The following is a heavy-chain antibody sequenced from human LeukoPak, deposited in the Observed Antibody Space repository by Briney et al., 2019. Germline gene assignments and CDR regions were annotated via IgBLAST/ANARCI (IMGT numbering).Heavy chain of an antibody. J-gene: IGHJ4*02. CDR1: GYTFTGYY. D-gene: IGHD2-15*01. Sequence: ASVKVSCKASGYTFTGYYMRWVRQAPGQGLEWMGWINPNSGGTNYAQKFQGRVTMTRDTSISTAYMELGRLRSDDTAVYYCARVGGYCSGGSCGRIVGATLDYWGQGTLVTVSS. CDR3: ARVGGYCSGGSCGRIVGATLDY. V-gene: IGHV1-2*02. CDR2: INPNSGGT.